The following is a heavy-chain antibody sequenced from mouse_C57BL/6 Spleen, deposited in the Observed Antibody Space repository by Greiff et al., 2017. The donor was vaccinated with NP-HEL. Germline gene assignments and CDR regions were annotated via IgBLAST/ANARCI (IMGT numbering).Heavy chain of an antibody. Sequence: VQLVESGAELVRPGASVKLSCKASGYTFTDYYINWVKQRPGQGLEWIARIYPGSGNTYYNEKFKGKATLTAEKSSSTAYMQLSSLTSEDSAVYFCARTGGGWYFDVWGTGTTVTVSS. CDR1: GYTFTDYY. CDR2: IYPGSGNT. V-gene: IGHV1-76*01. J-gene: IGHJ1*03. CDR3: ARTGGGWYFDV.